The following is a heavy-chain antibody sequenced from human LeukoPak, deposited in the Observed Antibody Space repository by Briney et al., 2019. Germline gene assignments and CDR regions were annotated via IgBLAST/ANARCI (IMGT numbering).Heavy chain of an antibody. D-gene: IGHD3-10*01. J-gene: IGHJ4*02. V-gene: IGHV3-64D*06. Sequence: GGSLRLSCSASGFTFSSYAMHWVRQAPGKGLEYVSAISSNGGSTYYADSVKGRFTVSRDNSKNTLYLQMSSLRAEDTAVYYCVKNTPYYYGSGADMDYWGQGTLVTVSS. CDR3: VKNTPYYYGSGADMDY. CDR2: ISSNGGST. CDR1: GFTFSSYA.